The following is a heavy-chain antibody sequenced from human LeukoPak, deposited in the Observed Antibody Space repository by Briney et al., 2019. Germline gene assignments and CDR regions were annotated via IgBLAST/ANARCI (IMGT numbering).Heavy chain of an antibody. CDR3: AREGHDPDYWYYYMDV. J-gene: IGHJ6*03. Sequence: ASVKVSCKASGYTFTGYYMHWVRQAPGQGPEWIGWINPNSGGTKYAQKFQSRVTMTRDTSISTAYMELSSLRSDDTAVYYCAREGHDPDYWYYYMDVWGKGTTVTVSS. V-gene: IGHV1-2*02. CDR2: INPNSGGT. CDR1: GYTFTGYY.